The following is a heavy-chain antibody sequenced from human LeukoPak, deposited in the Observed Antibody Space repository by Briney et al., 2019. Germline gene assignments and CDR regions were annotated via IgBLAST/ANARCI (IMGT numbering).Heavy chain of an antibody. CDR1: GYSISSYW. V-gene: IGHV5-51*01. D-gene: IGHD6-6*01. CDR2: IYPGDSDT. J-gene: IGHJ6*03. CDR3: ARQARRYYYMDV. Sequence: AESLKISCKGSGYSISSYWIGWVRQMPGKGLEWMGIIYPGDSDTRYSPSFEGQVTISADKSISTAYLQWSSLKASDTAMYYCARQARRYYYMDVWGKGTTVTVSS.